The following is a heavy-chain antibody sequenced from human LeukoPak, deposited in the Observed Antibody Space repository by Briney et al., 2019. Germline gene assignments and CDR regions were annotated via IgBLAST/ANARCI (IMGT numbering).Heavy chain of an antibody. D-gene: IGHD1-20*01. V-gene: IGHV4-4*07. Sequence: SETLSLTCTVSSGSMSNYYWTWIRQPAGKGLEWVGRIHSTGSTTYNPSLKSRVSLSLDTSKNQFSLKVTSATAADTAVYYCARGHNWNDYFDPWGQGTLVTVSS. CDR3: ARGHNWNDYFDP. CDR1: SGSMSNYY. J-gene: IGHJ5*02. CDR2: IHSTGST.